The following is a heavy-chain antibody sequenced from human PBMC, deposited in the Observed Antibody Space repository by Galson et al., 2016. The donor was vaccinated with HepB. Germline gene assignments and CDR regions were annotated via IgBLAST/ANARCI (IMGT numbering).Heavy chain of an antibody. J-gene: IGHJ5*02. Sequence: PALVKPTQTLTLTCAFSGFSLSTDGMSVAWIRQPPGKALEWLALISWNDDKRYSPSLKNRLTITKDTSKNQVVLTMTNMDPVDTATYYCAHAIPSWLSRGVGFDPWGQGTLVTVSS. CDR2: ISWNDDK. CDR3: AHAIPSWLSRGVGFDP. V-gene: IGHV2-5*01. D-gene: IGHD2-21*01. CDR1: GFSLSTDGMS.